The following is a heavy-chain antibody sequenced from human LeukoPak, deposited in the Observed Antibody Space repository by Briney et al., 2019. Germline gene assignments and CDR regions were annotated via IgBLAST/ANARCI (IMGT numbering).Heavy chain of an antibody. CDR3: ARPLSSSWPGGAFDI. J-gene: IGHJ3*02. CDR2: IYTSGST. CDR1: GGSISSYY. Sequence: SETLSLTCTVSGGSISSYYWSWIRQPAGKGLEWIGRIYTSGSTNYNPSLKSRVTMSVDTSKNQFSLKLSSVTAADTAVYYCARPLSSSWPGGAFDIWGQGTMVTVSS. V-gene: IGHV4-4*07. D-gene: IGHD6-13*01.